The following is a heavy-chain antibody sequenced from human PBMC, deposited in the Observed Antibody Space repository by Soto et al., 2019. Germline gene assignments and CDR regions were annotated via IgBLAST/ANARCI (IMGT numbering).Heavy chain of an antibody. CDR3: AGIKDSDYEDSFDY. V-gene: IGHV4-39*01. CDR2: IYFSGRT. D-gene: IGHD4-4*01. Sequence: QLQLHESGPGLVKPSETLSLTCAVSGGSISSSDYNWGWIRQPPGKGLEWIGNIYFSGRTSFKPSLKSRVTMSVDTSKNQFSLKLSSATAADTAVYYCAGIKDSDYEDSFDYWGQGILVTVSS. CDR1: GGSISSSDYN. J-gene: IGHJ4*02.